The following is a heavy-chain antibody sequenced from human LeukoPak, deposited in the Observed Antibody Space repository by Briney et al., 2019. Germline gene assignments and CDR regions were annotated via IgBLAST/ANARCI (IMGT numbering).Heavy chain of an antibody. D-gene: IGHD2-15*01. CDR1: GFTFNNYA. CDR3: AKDHLVVVSAPYFDY. J-gene: IGHJ4*02. CDR2: ISGSGGST. V-gene: IGHV3-23*01. Sequence: GGSLRLSCASSGFTFNNYAMTWVRQAPGKGLEWVSAISGSGGSTYYADSVKGRFTISRDNSKNTLYLQMNSLRAEDTAVYYCAKDHLVVVSAPYFDYWGQGTLVTVSS.